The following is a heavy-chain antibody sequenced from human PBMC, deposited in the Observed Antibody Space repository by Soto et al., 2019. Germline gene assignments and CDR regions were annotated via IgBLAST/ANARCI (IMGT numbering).Heavy chain of an antibody. CDR3: ARQVGATPEGDYYYGMDV. CDR2: IYPGDSDT. CDR1: GYSFTSYW. Sequence: PGESLKISCKGSGYSFTSYWIGWVRQMPGKGLKWMGIIYPGDSDTRYSPSFQGQVTISADKSISTAYLQWSSLKASDTAMYYCARQVGATPEGDYYYGMDVWGQGTTVTVSS. V-gene: IGHV5-51*01. J-gene: IGHJ6*02. D-gene: IGHD1-26*01.